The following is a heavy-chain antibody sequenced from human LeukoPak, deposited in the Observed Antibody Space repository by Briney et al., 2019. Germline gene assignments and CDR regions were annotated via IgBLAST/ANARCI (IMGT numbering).Heavy chain of an antibody. CDR1: GYSISSGYY. CDR3: ARGVPPKLLRFLERKRVDAFDI. CDR2: INHSGST. D-gene: IGHD3-3*01. Sequence: SETLSLTCTVSGYSISSGYYWSWIRPPPGKGLEWIGEINHSGSTNYNPSLKSRVTISVDTSKNQFSLKLSSVTAADTAVYYCARGVPPKLLRFLERKRVDAFDIWGQGTMVTVSS. V-gene: IGHV4-38-2*02. J-gene: IGHJ3*02.